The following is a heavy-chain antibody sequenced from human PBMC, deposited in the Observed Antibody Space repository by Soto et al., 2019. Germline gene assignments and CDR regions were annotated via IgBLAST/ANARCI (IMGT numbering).Heavy chain of an antibody. CDR1: GGSISSSSYY. J-gene: IGHJ5*02. Sequence: SETLSLTCTVSGGSISSSSYYWGWIRQPPGKGLEWIGSIYYSGSTYYNPSLKSRVTISVDTSKNQFSLRLSSVTAADTAVYYCARHQSHSSSYVDPWGQGTLVTVSS. D-gene: IGHD6-13*01. CDR2: IYYSGST. CDR3: ARHQSHSSSYVDP. V-gene: IGHV4-39*01.